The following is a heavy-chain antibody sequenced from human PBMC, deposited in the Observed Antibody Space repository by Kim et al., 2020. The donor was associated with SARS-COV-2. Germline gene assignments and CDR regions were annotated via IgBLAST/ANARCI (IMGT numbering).Heavy chain of an antibody. V-gene: IGHV4-34*01. Sequence: SETLSLTCAVYGGSFSGYYWSWIRQPPGKGLEWIGEINHSGSTNYNPSLKSRVTISVDTSKNQFSLKLSSVTAADTAVYYCARGRAVFDYWGQGTLVTVSS. CDR3: ARGRAVFDY. CDR1: GGSFSGYY. D-gene: IGHD4-17*01. J-gene: IGHJ4*02. CDR2: INHSGST.